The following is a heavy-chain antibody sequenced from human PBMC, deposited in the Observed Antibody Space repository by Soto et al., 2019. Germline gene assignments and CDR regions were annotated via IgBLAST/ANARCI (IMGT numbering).Heavy chain of an antibody. CDR3: ARDLPSWSGNPWFDP. CDR1: GFTFSSYW. D-gene: IGHD3-3*01. Sequence: AGGSLRLSCAASGFTFSSYWMSWVRQAPGKGLEWVANIKQDGSEKYYVDSVKGRFTISRDNAKNSLYLQMNSLRAEDTAVYYCARDLPSWSGNPWFDPWGQGTLVTVSS. CDR2: IKQDGSEK. V-gene: IGHV3-7*01. J-gene: IGHJ5*02.